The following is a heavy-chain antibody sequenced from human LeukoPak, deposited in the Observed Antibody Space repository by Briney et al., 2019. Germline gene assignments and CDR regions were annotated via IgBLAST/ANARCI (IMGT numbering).Heavy chain of an antibody. V-gene: IGHV3-11*04. CDR1: GFTFSDYY. D-gene: IGHD2-2*01. J-gene: IGHJ6*03. CDR3: ASYGYCSSTSCSYYYYYYMDV. CDR2: ISSSGSTI. Sequence: PGGSLRLSCAASGFTFSDYYMSWIRQAPGKGLEWVSYISSSGSTIYYADSVKGRFTISRDNAKNSLYLQMNSLRAEDTAVYYCASYGYCSSTSCSYYYYYYMDVWGKGTTVTVSS.